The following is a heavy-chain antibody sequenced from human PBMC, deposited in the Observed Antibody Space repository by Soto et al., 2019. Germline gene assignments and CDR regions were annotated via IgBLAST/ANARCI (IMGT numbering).Heavy chain of an antibody. CDR3: ARSTLRLGELSFREYNWFDP. CDR1: GGTFSSYA. D-gene: IGHD3-16*02. V-gene: IGHV1-69*01. Sequence: QVQLVQSGAEVKKPGSSVKVSCKASGGTFSSYAISWVRQAPGQGLEWMGGIIPIFGTANYAQKFQGRVTITADESTSTAYMELSSLRSEDTAVYYCARSTLRLGELSFREYNWFDPWGQGTLVTVSS. J-gene: IGHJ5*02. CDR2: IIPIFGTA.